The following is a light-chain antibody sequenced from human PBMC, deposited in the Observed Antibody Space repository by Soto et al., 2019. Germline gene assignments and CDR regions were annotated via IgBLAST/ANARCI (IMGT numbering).Light chain of an antibody. CDR2: GAS. V-gene: IGKV3-20*01. CDR1: QSVSRSH. Sequence: EIVLTQSPGTLSLSPGERATLSCRASQSVSRSHLAWYQQKPGQAPRLLIYGASSRATGIADRFSGSGSGTDFTLTISRLETEDFAVYYCKQYGNWPPYSFGQGTKLEIK. CDR3: KQYGNWPPYS. J-gene: IGKJ2*03.